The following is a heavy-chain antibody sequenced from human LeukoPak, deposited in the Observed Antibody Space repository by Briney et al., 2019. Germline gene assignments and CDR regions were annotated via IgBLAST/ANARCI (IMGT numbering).Heavy chain of an antibody. CDR1: GFTFSSYA. CDR2: ISYDGSNK. J-gene: IGHJ3*02. CDR3: ARVGIDRLSTGAFDI. V-gene: IGHV3-30*04. D-gene: IGHD7-27*01. Sequence: GGSLRLSCAASGFTFSSYAMHWVRQAPGKGLEWVAVISYDGSNKYYADSVKGRFTISRDNSKNTLYLQMNSLRAEDTAVYYCARVGIDRLSTGAFDIWGQGTMVTVSS.